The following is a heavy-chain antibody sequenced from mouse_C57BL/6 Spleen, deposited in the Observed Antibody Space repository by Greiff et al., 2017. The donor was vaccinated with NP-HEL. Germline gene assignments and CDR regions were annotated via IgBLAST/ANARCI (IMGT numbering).Heavy chain of an antibody. Sequence: QVQLKESGPGLVQPSQSLSITCTVSGFSLTSYGVHWVRQSPGKGLEWLGVLWSGGSTDYNAAFISRLSISKDNSKSQVFFKMNSLQADDTAIYYCARRTGTRTDGYYFDYWGQGTTLTVSS. CDR2: LWSGGST. CDR3: ARRTGTRTDGYYFDY. D-gene: IGHD4-1*01. V-gene: IGHV2-2*01. J-gene: IGHJ2*01. CDR1: GFSLTSYG.